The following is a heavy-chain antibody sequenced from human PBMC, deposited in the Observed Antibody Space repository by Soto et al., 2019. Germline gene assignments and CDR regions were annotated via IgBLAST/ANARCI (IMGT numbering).Heavy chain of an antibody. CDR2: ISGSGGST. Sequence: GGSLRLSCAASGFTFSSYAMSWVRQAPGKGLEWVSAISGSGGSTYYADSVKGRFTISRDNSKNTLYLQINSLRAEDTAVYYCAKDYDFWSGYSAYYFDYWGQGTLVTVSS. D-gene: IGHD3-3*01. CDR1: GFTFSSYA. J-gene: IGHJ4*02. V-gene: IGHV3-23*01. CDR3: AKDYDFWSGYSAYYFDY.